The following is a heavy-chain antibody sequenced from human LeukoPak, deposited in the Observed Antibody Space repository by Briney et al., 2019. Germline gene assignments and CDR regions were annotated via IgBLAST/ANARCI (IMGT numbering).Heavy chain of an antibody. Sequence: GGSLTLSCAASGFTFSSYEMHWLRQAPGKGREGVTYISSSGNTIYYADSVKGRFTISRDNAKNSLYLQMNSLRAEDTAVYYCAREGVDIVLIFGWGQGNLVTVSS. J-gene: IGHJ4*02. CDR1: GFTFSSYE. V-gene: IGHV3-48*03. CDR3: AREGVDIVLIFG. CDR2: ISSSGNTI. D-gene: IGHD2-8*01.